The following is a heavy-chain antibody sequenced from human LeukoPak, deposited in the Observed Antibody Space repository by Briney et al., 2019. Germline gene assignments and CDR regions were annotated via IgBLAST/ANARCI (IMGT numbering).Heavy chain of an antibody. Sequence: GRSLRLSCAASGFTFSDYYMSWIRQAPGKGLEWVSYISSSSSYTNYADSVKGRFTISRDNAKNSLYLQMNSLRAEDTAVYYCARVSYYYDSSGYIGRHDAFDIWGQGTMVTVSS. CDR3: ARVSYYYDSSGYIGRHDAFDI. CDR2: ISSSSSYT. V-gene: IGHV3-11*06. CDR1: GFTFSDYY. D-gene: IGHD3-22*01. J-gene: IGHJ3*02.